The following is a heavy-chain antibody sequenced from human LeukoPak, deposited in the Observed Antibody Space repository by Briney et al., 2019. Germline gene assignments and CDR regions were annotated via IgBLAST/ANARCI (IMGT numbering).Heavy chain of an antibody. CDR1: GFTFVSYW. Sequence: RSGGSLRLSCAASGFTFVSYWMHWVRHAPGKGLVWVSRINGYGSSTDFADSVKGRFTISRDNAKNTLYLQMNSLRAEDTAVYYCTTFYHEYSPYWGRGTLVTVSS. V-gene: IGHV3-74*01. CDR3: TTFYHEYSPY. J-gene: IGHJ4*02. D-gene: IGHD2/OR15-2a*01. CDR2: INGYGSST.